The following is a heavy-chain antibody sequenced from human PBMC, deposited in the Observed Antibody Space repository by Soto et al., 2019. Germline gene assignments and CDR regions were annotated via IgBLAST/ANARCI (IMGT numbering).Heavy chain of an antibody. CDR1: GDSITSSNW. V-gene: IGHV4-4*01. D-gene: IGHD1-1*01. CDR2: IYHSGAT. CDR3: ARDLGTGTDY. J-gene: IGHJ4*02. Sequence: SETLSLTCAVSGDSITSSNWWSWVRQAPGKGLEWIGEIYHSGATTYNPSLKSRATISVDPSSNHFSLKLTSVTAADTAVYCCARDLGTGTDYWGRGTLVTVSS.